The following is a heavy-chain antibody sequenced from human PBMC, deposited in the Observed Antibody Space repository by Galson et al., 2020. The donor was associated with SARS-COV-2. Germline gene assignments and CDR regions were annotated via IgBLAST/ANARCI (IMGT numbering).Heavy chain of an antibody. J-gene: IGHJ5*02. Sequence: SGPTLVKPTQTLTLTCTFSGFSLSTSGVGVGWIRQPPGKALEWLALIYWNDDKRYSPSLKSRLTITKDTSKNQVVLTMTNMDPVDTATYYCAHTAGVRTYYYDSSGPKNWFDPWGQGTLVTVSS. D-gene: IGHD3-22*01. CDR3: AHTAGVRTYYYDSSGPKNWFDP. V-gene: IGHV2-5*01. CDR2: IYWNDDK. CDR1: GFSLSTSGVG.